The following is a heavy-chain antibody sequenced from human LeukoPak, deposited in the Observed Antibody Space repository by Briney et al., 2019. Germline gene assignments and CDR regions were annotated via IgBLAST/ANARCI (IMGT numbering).Heavy chain of an antibody. Sequence: AASVKVSCKASGGTFSSYAISWVRQAPGQGLEWMGGIIPIFGTANYAQKFQGRVTITTDESTSTAYMELSSLRSEDTAVYYCARDRSDWFDPWGQGTLVTVSS. CDR1: GGTFSSYA. CDR3: ARDRSDWFDP. CDR2: IIPIFGTA. V-gene: IGHV1-69*05. J-gene: IGHJ5*02.